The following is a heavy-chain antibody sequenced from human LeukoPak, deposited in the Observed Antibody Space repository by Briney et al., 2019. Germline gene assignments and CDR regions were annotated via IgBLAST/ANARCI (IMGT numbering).Heavy chain of an antibody. D-gene: IGHD3/OR15-3a*01. J-gene: IGHJ4*02. CDR1: GFTFSTYA. V-gene: IGHV3-23*01. CDR2: IDYSAKTT. CDR3: AKVATWTYFDS. Sequence: GGSLRLSCAASGFTFSTYAMSWVRLAPGKGLAWVSTIDYSAKTTYYADSVKGRFTISRDNSKNTLYLQLTSLRVEDAAIYYCAKVATWTYFDSWGQGTLVTVSS.